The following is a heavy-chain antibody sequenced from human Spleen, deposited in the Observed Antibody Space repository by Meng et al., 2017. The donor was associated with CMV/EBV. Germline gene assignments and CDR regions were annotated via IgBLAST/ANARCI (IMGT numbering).Heavy chain of an antibody. V-gene: IGHV3-11*04. CDR2: IGRSGTTI. CDR3: AKDQVGAGWGEPRYYYYVMDV. Sequence: GGSLRLSCAASGFIFSDYYMSWIRQAPGKGLEWVSYIGRSGTTIYYADSVKGRFTISRDNAKNALYLQMNSLRAEDTGVYYCAKDQVGAGWGEPRYYYYVMDVWGQGTTVTVSS. CDR1: GFIFSDYY. D-gene: IGHD3-16*01. J-gene: IGHJ6*02.